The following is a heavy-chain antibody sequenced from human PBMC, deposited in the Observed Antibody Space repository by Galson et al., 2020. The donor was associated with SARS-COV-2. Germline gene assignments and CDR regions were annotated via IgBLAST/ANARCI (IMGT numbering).Heavy chain of an antibody. V-gene: IGHV1-18*01. CDR1: GYTFDSYG. CDR3: ARGDYGQHFDF. CDR2: ISTYIGNR. D-gene: IGHD4-17*01. Sequence: GESLKISCKASGYTFDSYGISWVRQAPGQGLEWMGWISTYIGNRHYAQKFQGRVTVTTDTSTGTAYLELRSLRYDDSAVYYCARGDYGQHFDFWGQGTLVTVSS. J-gene: IGHJ4*02.